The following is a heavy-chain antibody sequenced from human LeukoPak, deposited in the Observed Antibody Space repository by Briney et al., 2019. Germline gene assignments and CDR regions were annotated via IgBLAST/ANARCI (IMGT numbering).Heavy chain of an antibody. Sequence: SKTLSLTCTTSGVSISRFYWSWVRQPPGKGLEWIANIYNGVPTFFNPSLKSRATISVDTSKGQFSLQLASVTAADTAVYYCVQTTGWPGFDYWGQGILVTVSS. CDR3: VQTTGWPGFDY. V-gene: IGHV4-4*09. CDR1: GVSISRFY. CDR2: IYNGVPT. J-gene: IGHJ4*02. D-gene: IGHD6-19*01.